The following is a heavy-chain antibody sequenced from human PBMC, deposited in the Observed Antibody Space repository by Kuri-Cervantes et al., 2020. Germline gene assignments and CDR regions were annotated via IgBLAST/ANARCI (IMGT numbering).Heavy chain of an antibody. J-gene: IGHJ4*02. Sequence: GESLKISCAASGFTFSSYWMHWVRQAPGKGLVWVSRINSDGSSTSYADSVKGRFTISRDNAKNTLYLQMNSLRAEDTAVYYCARGRRGEPRAFDYWGQGTLVTVSS. CDR1: GFTFSSYW. CDR2: INSDGSST. D-gene: IGHD3-10*01. CDR3: ARGRRGEPRAFDY. V-gene: IGHV3-74*01.